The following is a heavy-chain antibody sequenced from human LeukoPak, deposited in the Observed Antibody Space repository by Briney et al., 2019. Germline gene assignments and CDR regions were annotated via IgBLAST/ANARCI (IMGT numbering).Heavy chain of an antibody. D-gene: IGHD1-26*01. J-gene: IGHJ4*02. V-gene: IGHV3-11*01. CDR1: GFTFSDYY. Sequence: GGSLRLSCAASGFTFSDYYMSWIRQAPGKGLEWVSYISSSGSTIYYADSVKGRFTISRDNAKNSLYLQMNSLRAEDTAVYYCAREGTRAPGRTRPPHRFDYWGQGTLVTVSS. CDR3: AREGTRAPGRTRPPHRFDY. CDR2: ISSSGSTI.